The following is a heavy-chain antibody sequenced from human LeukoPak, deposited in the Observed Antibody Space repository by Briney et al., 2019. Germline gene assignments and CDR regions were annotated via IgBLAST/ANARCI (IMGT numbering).Heavy chain of an antibody. CDR2: IIPIFGTA. D-gene: IGHD4-11*01. J-gene: IGHJ4*02. CDR1: GGTFSSYA. V-gene: IGHV1-69*05. CDR3: GRGGDYSNYFDY. Sequence: SVKVSCKASGGTFSSYAISWVRQAPGQGLEWMGGIIPIFGTANYAQKFQGRVTITTDESTSTAYMELSSLRSEDTAVYYCGRGGDYSNYFDYWGQGTLVTVSS.